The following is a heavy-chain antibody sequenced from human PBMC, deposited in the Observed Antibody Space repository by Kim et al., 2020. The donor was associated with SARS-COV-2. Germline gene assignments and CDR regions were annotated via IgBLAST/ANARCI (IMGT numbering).Heavy chain of an antibody. CDR2: ISSSGSDT. CDR3: ARDHRELRYFDWLSLGLNP. V-gene: IGHV3-21*01. D-gene: IGHD3-9*01. CDR1: GFAFSDYT. Sequence: GGSLRLSCAASGFAFSDYTMNWVRQAPGKGLEWVSLISSSGSDTFYADSVRGRFTISRDNAKNSLFLQMNSLRAEDTAVYYCARDHRELRYFDWLSLGLNPWGQGTLVTVSS. J-gene: IGHJ5*02.